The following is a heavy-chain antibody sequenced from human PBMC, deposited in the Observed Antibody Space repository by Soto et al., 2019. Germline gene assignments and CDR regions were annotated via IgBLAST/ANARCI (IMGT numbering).Heavy chain of an antibody. V-gene: IGHV4-59*11. D-gene: IGHD3-16*01. CDR1: GDSISSHY. CDR2: IHYTGSP. Sequence: SETLSLTCTVSGDSISSHYWSWFRQPPGKCLESIGYIHYTGSPYYNPSLKSRVTISVDTSKKQFSLKLSSVTAADTAVYYCARGSGGVTPEWFDPWGQGXLVTVYS. CDR3: ARGSGGVTPEWFDP. J-gene: IGHJ5*02.